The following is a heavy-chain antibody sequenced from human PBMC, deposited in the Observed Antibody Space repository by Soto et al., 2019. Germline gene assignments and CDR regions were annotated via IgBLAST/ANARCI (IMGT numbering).Heavy chain of an antibody. J-gene: IGHJ4*02. Sequence: EVQLVESGGGSVQPGGSLRLSCVASGITFTNYWMHWVRQVPGKGLVWVARVDSDGRDTSCADFVKGRFTISRDNAKNTLYLQMNSLRVEDTAMYYCGTVFEHWGQGIPVTVSS. CDR1: GITFTNYW. V-gene: IGHV3-74*01. CDR2: VDSDGRDT. CDR3: GTVFEH.